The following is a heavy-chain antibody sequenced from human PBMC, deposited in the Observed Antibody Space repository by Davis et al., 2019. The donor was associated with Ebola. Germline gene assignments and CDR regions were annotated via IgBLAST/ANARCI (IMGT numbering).Heavy chain of an antibody. V-gene: IGHV3-23*01. Sequence: GESLKISCAASGFTFSSYAMSWVRQAPGKGLEWVSAISGSGGSTYYADSVKGRFTISRDNSKNSLYLQMNSLRTEDTALYYCAKGVSRHIVVVPAADENFQHWGQGTLVTVSS. CDR2: ISGSGGST. CDR1: GFTFSSYA. J-gene: IGHJ1*01. D-gene: IGHD2-2*01. CDR3: AKGVSRHIVVVPAADENFQH.